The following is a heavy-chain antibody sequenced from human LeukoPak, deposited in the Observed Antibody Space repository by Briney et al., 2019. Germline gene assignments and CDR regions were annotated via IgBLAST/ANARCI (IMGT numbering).Heavy chain of an antibody. CDR3: AKDIDFSSSWYAY. Sequence: PGGSLRLSCAASGFTFSSYAMSWVRQAPVKGLEWVSAISGSGGSTYYADSVKGRFTISRDNSKNTLYLQMNSLRAEDTAVYYCAKDIDFSSSWYAYWGQGTLVTVSS. CDR1: GFTFSSYA. J-gene: IGHJ4*02. V-gene: IGHV3-23*01. D-gene: IGHD6-13*01. CDR2: ISGSGGST.